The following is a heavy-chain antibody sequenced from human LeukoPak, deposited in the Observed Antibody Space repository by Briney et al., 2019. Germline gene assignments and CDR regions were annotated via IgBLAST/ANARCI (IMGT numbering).Heavy chain of an antibody. CDR1: GFTFSTYV. V-gene: IGHV3-23*01. Sequence: GGSLRLSCAASGFTFSTYVVTWVRQAPGKGLEWVSAILGSGGSTYYTDSVKGRFTISRDNSKNTLYLQTNSLRAKDAAVYYCATTPGAYCYYHMDVWGQGTTVTVSS. CDR2: ILGSGGST. CDR3: ATTPGAYCYYHMDV. J-gene: IGHJ6*02. D-gene: IGHD3-10*01.